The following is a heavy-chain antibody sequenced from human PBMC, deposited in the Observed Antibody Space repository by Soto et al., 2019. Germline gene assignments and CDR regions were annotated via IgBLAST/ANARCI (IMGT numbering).Heavy chain of an antibody. CDR1: GGSISSGDYY. Sequence: SETLSLTCTVSGGSISSGDYYWSWIRQPPGKGLEWIGYIYYSGSTYYNPSLKSRVTISVDTSKNQFSLKLSSVTAADAAVYYCARVVYGDYDGYYFDYWGQGTLVTVSS. V-gene: IGHV4-30-4*01. CDR2: IYYSGST. J-gene: IGHJ4*02. D-gene: IGHD4-17*01. CDR3: ARVVYGDYDGYYFDY.